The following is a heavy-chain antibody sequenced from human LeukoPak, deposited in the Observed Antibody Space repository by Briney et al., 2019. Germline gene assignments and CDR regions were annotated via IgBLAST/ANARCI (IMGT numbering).Heavy chain of an antibody. CDR2: INAGNGNT. D-gene: IGHD3-9*01. Sequence: GASVKVSCKASGYTFTNYAMHWVRQAPGQRLEWMGWINAGNGNTKYSQKFQGRVTMTRNTSISTAYMELSSLRSEDTAVYYCARGSGYFDLDRVCDLDYWGQGTLVTVSS. CDR1: GYTFTNYA. J-gene: IGHJ4*02. CDR3: ARGSGYFDLDRVCDLDY. V-gene: IGHV1-3*01.